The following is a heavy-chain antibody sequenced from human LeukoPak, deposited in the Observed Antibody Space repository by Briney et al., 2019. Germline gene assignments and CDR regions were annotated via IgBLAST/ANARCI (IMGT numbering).Heavy chain of an antibody. CDR2: SSYNGNT. D-gene: IGHD2-2*01. Sequence: ASVKVSCKASGYIFTSYGISWVRQAPGQGLEWMGWSSYNGNTNYAQNLQGRVTMTTGTSTSTAYMELRSPRSDDTAVYYCARDSLIPPARSLDYWGQGTLVTVSS. CDR1: GYIFTSYG. V-gene: IGHV1-18*01. CDR3: ARDSLIPPARSLDY. J-gene: IGHJ4*02.